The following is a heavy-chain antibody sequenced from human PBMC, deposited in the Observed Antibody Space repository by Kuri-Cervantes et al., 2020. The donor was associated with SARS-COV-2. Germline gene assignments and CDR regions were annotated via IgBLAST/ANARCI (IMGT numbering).Heavy chain of an antibody. CDR3: ARGPSRGCSGGICYWFYFDY. V-gene: IGHV4-59*01. Sequence: SETLSLTCTVSGGSISSYYWSWIRQPPGKGLEWIGYIYYSGSTNYNPSLKSRVTISVDTSKNRFSLKLSSVTAADTAVYYCARGPSRGCSGGICYWFYFDYWGQGTLVTVSS. D-gene: IGHD2-15*01. CDR1: GGSISSYY. CDR2: IYYSGST. J-gene: IGHJ4*02.